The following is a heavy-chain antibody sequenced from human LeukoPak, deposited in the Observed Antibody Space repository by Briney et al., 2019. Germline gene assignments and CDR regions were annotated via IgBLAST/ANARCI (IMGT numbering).Heavy chain of an antibody. D-gene: IGHD6-13*01. CDR2: IYSGGST. V-gene: IGHV3-53*01. J-gene: IGHJ4*02. CDR1: GFTVSSNY. CDR3: ARDVPRQQLAYYFDY. Sequence: GGSLRLSCAASGFTVSSNYMSWVRQAPGKGLEWVSVIYSGGSTYYADSVKGRFTISRDNSKNTLYLQMNSLRAEDTAVYYCARDVPRQQLAYYFDYWGQGTLVTVSS.